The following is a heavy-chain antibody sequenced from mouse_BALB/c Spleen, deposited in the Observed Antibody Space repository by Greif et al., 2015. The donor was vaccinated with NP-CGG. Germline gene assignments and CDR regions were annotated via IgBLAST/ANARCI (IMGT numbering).Heavy chain of an antibody. J-gene: IGHJ4*01. CDR2: IWAGGST. Sequence: VKLVESGPGLVAPSQSLSITCTVSGFSLTSYGVHWVRQPPGKGLEWLGVIWAGGSTNYNSALMSRPSISKDNSKSQVFLKMNSLQTDDTAMYYCARDSLYDYDKVMDYWGQGTSVTVSS. CDR1: GFSLTSYG. V-gene: IGHV2-9*02. D-gene: IGHD2-4*01. CDR3: ARDSLYDYDKVMDY.